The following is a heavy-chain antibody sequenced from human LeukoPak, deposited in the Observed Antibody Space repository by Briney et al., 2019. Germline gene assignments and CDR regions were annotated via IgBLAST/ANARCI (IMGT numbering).Heavy chain of an antibody. CDR1: GFTVSSNY. CDR2: IYSGGST. Sequence: VESLRLSCAASGFTVSSNYMSWVRQAPGKGLEWVSVIYSGGSTYYADSVKGRFTISRDNSKNTLYLQMNSLRAEDTAVYYCARAPPSDFWSGPYYFDYWGQGTLVTVSS. D-gene: IGHD3-3*01. J-gene: IGHJ4*02. V-gene: IGHV3-66*02. CDR3: ARAPPSDFWSGPYYFDY.